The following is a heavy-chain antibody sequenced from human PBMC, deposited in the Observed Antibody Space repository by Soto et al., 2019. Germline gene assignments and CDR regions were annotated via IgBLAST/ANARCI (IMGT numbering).Heavy chain of an antibody. V-gene: IGHV3-33*01. CDR3: ARGIHYGDYYYYYYMDV. CDR1: GFTFSSYG. J-gene: IGHJ6*03. CDR2: IWYDGSNK. Sequence: GGSLRLSCAASGFTFSSYGMHWVRQAPGKGLEWVAVIWYDGSNKYYADSVKGRFTISRDNSKNTLYLQMNSLRAEDTAVYYCARGIHYGDYYYYYYMDVWGKGTTVTVSS. D-gene: IGHD4-17*01.